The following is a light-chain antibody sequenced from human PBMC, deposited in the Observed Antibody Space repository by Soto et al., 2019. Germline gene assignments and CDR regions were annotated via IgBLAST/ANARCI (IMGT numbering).Light chain of an antibody. Sequence: QSALTQPPSASGSPGQSVTISCTGTSSNVGAYNYVSWYQQHPGKAPKLMIYEVTKRPSGVPERVSGSKSGSTASLTVSGLQAEDEADYYCSSWTGNNFVVFGGGTKLTVL. J-gene: IGLJ2*01. CDR2: EVT. CDR3: SSWTGNNFVV. CDR1: SSNVGAYNY. V-gene: IGLV2-8*01.